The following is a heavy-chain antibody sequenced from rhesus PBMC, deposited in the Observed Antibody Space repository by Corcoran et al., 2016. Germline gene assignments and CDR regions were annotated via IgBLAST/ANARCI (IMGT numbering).Heavy chain of an antibody. Sequence: EVQLVESGGGLVQPGGSLRLSCAASGFTFSSYGMSWVRQAPGKGLEWVSSISSGGGSTYYADSVKGRFTISRDNSRNTLTLKMDSQRAWETAVYYCEKENAYSGSWNRGPFDYWGQGVLVAVSS. J-gene: IGHJ4*01. CDR3: EKENAYSGSWNRGPFDY. D-gene: IGHD6-25*01. CDR1: GFTFSSYG. CDR2: ISSGGGST. V-gene: IGHV3S5*01.